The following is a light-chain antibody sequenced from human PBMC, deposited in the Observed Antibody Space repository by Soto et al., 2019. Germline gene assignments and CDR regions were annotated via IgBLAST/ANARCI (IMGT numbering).Light chain of an antibody. J-gene: IGKJ2*01. CDR1: QGITDR. CDR2: DAS. V-gene: IGKV1-16*01. CDR3: QQYGKYPYT. Sequence: DIQMPQSPSSLSASVGDRVTLTCRASQGITDRLTWFQQKPGKAPKSLIYDASTLQYGVPSRFSGGGSGTDFTLTISSLQPEDSATYYFQQYGKYPYTFGLGTKLEIK.